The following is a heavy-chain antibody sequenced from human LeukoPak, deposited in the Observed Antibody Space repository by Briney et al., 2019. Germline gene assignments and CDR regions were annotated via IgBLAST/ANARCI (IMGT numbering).Heavy chain of an antibody. J-gene: IGHJ5*02. CDR2: IYYSGST. Sequence: SETLSLTCTVSGGSISSSGYYWGWIRQPPWKGLEWIASIYYSGSTYYNPSLKSRVTISVDTSKNQLSLKLSSLTAADTAVYYCARHEYSGSYYGLSWFDPWGQGTLVTVSS. CDR3: ARHEYSGSYYGLSWFDP. CDR1: GGSISSSGYY. D-gene: IGHD1-26*01. V-gene: IGHV4-39*01.